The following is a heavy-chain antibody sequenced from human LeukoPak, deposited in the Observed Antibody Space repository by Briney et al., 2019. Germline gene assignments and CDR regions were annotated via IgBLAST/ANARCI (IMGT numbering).Heavy chain of an antibody. J-gene: IGHJ3*02. Sequence: GGSLRLSCVVSGFSFSSFAMTWVRQAPGKVLEWVSLISASGGNIFYADSVKGRFTISRDNSKNTLFLQMNSLRAEDTAVYFCARTYSGSYRDAFGIWGQGTMVTVSS. V-gene: IGHV3-23*01. CDR1: GFSFSSFA. CDR2: ISASGGNI. CDR3: ARTYSGSYRDAFGI. D-gene: IGHD1-26*01.